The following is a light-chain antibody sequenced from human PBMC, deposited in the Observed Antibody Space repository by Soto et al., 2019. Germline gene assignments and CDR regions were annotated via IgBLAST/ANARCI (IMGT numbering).Light chain of an antibody. CDR2: WAS. J-gene: IGKJ4*01. CDR3: QHHFGSLALS. CDR1: QSVLNRSNNKNY. V-gene: IGKV4-1*01. Sequence: DIVMTQSPASLAVSLGERATINCKSSQSVLNRSNNKNYVAWFQQKPGQTPKLLIYWASTRESGVPDRFSGSGSGTDFTLTISGLQAEDVAVYYCQHHFGSLALSFGGGTKVDIK.